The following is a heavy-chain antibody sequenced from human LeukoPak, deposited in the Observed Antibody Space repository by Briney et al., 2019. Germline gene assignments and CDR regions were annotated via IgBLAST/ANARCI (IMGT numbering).Heavy chain of an antibody. J-gene: IGHJ5*02. CDR2: IKQDGSEK. V-gene: IGHV3-7*01. Sequence: GGSLRLSCAASGFTFDTYWMSWVRQAPGKGLEWVANIKQDGSEKDYVDSVKGRFTISRENGKSSLYLQMNRLRAEDTAVYYCARVEATISRWFDPWGQGTLVTVSS. D-gene: IGHD5-24*01. CDR1: GFTFDTYW. CDR3: ARVEATISRWFDP.